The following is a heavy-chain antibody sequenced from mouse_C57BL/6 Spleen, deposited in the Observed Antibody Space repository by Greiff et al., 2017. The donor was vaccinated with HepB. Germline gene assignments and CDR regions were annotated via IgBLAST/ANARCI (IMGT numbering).Heavy chain of an antibody. CDR3: ARDILYDYDGSYAMDY. CDR2: ISDGGSYT. Sequence: EVQGVESGGGLVKPGGSLKLSCAASGFTFSSYAMSWVRQTPEKRLEWVATISDGGSYTYYPDNVKGRFTISRDNAKNNLYLQMSHLKSEDTAMYYCARDILYDYDGSYAMDYWGQGTSVTVSS. V-gene: IGHV5-4*01. J-gene: IGHJ4*01. D-gene: IGHD2-4*01. CDR1: GFTFSSYA.